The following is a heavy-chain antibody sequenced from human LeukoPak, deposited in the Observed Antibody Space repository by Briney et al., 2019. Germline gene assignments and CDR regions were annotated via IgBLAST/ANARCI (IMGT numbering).Heavy chain of an antibody. Sequence: GRSLRLSCAASGFTFSSYGMHWVRQAPDKGLEWVTVISYDGSNKYYADSVKGRFTVSRDNSKDTVDLQMNSLRVEDTAVYYCARGWQWLVQGYFDYWGQGTQVTVSS. CDR1: GFTFSSYG. CDR3: ARGWQWLVQGYFDY. CDR2: ISYDGSNK. V-gene: IGHV3-30*03. D-gene: IGHD6-19*01. J-gene: IGHJ4*02.